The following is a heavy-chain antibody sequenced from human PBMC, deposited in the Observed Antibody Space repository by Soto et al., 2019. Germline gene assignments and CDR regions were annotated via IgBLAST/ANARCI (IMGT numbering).Heavy chain of an antibody. D-gene: IGHD3-10*01. CDR3: ARDRGSDDPIDY. V-gene: IGHV3-33*01. CDR1: GFTFSSYG. CDR2: IWHDGMNK. Sequence: QVQLVESGGGVVQPERSLTLSCAASGFTFSSYGMHWVRQAPGKGLEWVAVIWHDGMNKYYADSVRGRFTISRDKSKNTLYLQMNSLRAEDTAVYYYARDRGSDDPIDYWGQGTLGTVSS. J-gene: IGHJ4*02.